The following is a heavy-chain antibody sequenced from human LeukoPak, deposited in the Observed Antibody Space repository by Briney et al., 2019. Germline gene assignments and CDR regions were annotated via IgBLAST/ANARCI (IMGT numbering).Heavy chain of an antibody. Sequence: GGSLRLSCAASGFTFSRYWMSWVRQAPGKGLEWVANIKQDGSEKYYVDSVKGRFTISRDNAKNSLYLQMNSLRAEDTAVYYCARDQFWTEGSDAFDIWGQGTMVTVSS. CDR1: GFTFSRYW. V-gene: IGHV3-7*01. CDR3: ARDQFWTEGSDAFDI. CDR2: IKQDGSEK. J-gene: IGHJ3*02. D-gene: IGHD3/OR15-3a*01.